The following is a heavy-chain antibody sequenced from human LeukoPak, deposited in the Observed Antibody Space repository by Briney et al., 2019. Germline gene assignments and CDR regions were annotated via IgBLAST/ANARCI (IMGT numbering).Heavy chain of an antibody. CDR1: GYTFTSYD. V-gene: IGHV1-8*03. J-gene: IGHJ3*02. D-gene: IGHD3-10*01. Sequence: ASVKVSCKASGYTFTSYDINWVRQATGQGLEWMGWMNPNSGNTGYAQKFQGRVTITRNTSISTAYMELSSLRSEDTAVYYCATAPGVGTMVRGDPMDAFDIWGQGTVVTVSS. CDR3: ATAPGVGTMVRGDPMDAFDI. CDR2: MNPNSGNT.